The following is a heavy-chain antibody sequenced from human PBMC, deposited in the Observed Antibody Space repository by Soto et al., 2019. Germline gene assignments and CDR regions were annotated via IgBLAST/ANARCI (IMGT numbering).Heavy chain of an antibody. J-gene: IGHJ5*02. CDR1: GFTFSSYS. CDR3: ASEFRLLSPNWFAP. D-gene: IGHD2-15*01. V-gene: IGHV3-48*01. CDR2: ISSSSSTI. Sequence: EVQLVESGGGLVQPGGSLRLSCAASGFTFSSYSMNWVRQAPGKGLEWVSYISSSSSTIYYADSVKGRFTISRDNAKNSLYLQMNSLRAEDTAVYYCASEFRLLSPNWFAPWGKGTMVTVSS.